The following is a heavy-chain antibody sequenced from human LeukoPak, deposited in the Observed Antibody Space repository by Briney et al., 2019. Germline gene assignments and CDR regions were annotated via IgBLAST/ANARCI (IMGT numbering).Heavy chain of an antibody. CDR1: GYTFTDYY. CDR2: INPNSGGT. D-gene: IGHD3-10*01. Sequence: ASVKVSCKAFGYTFTDYYMHWVRQAPGQGLEWMGWINPNSGGTNYAEKFQGRVTITRDTSASTAYMELSSLRSEDTAVYYCARDRYGSGSPWGQGTLVTVSS. J-gene: IGHJ5*02. CDR3: ARDRYGSGSP. V-gene: IGHV1-2*02.